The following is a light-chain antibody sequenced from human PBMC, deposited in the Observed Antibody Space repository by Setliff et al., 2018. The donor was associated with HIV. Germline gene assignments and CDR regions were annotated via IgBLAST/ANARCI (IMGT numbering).Light chain of an antibody. CDR1: SSNIGAPYD. CDR2: GNI. Sequence: QSVLTQPPSVSGAPGQRVTISCTGSSSNIGAPYDVHWYQHLPGTAPKLLIFGNINRPSGVPDRFSGSKSGTSASLAITGLQVNDEADYYCQSYDNSLSGVVFGGGTKGTVL. J-gene: IGLJ2*01. CDR3: QSYDNSLSGVV. V-gene: IGLV1-40*01.